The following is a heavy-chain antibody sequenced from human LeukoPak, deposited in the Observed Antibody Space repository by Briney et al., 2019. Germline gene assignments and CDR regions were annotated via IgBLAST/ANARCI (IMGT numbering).Heavy chain of an antibody. V-gene: IGHV4-39*01. J-gene: IGHJ4*02. CDR3: ERTSGSQYDPIDN. CDR2: IFYVRDT. CDR1: GGSISSSSYY. D-gene: IGHD1-26*01. Sequence: SETLSLTCTVSGGSISSSSYYWRWIRQPAGKGPEWIGTIFYVRDTYYNPSLKSRVTMSVDTSKYQFSLRLRSVSTADTSVYYCERTSGSQYDPIDNWGQGIRVTVSS.